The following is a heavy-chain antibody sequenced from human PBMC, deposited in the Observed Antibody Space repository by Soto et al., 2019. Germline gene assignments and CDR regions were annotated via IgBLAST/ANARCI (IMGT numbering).Heavy chain of an antibody. CDR1: GGTFSSYT. V-gene: IGHV1-69*02. D-gene: IGHD3-22*01. CDR2: IIPILGIA. J-gene: IGHJ3*02. CDR3: ARQITLIVVVNSGDCAFDI. Sequence: QVQLVQSGAEVKKPGSSVKVSCKASGGTFSSYTISWVRQAPGQGLEWMGRIIPILGIANYAQKFQGRVTITADKSTSTAYMELSSLRSEDTAVYYCARQITLIVVVNSGDCAFDIWGQGTMVTVSS.